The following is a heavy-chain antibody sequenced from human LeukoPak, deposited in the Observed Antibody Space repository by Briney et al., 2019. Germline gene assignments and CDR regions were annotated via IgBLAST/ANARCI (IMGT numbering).Heavy chain of an antibody. J-gene: IGHJ6*03. V-gene: IGHV4-4*02. CDR1: GGSISHDNW. CDR3: ASNGYYCIDV. D-gene: IGHD2-8*01. CDR2: IYHSGSS. Sequence: PSETLSLTCVVSGGSISHDNWWSWVRPPPGKGLEWIGEIYHSGSSNYNPSLKSRVSISVDKSRNQFSLRLSSVTAADTAVYYCASNGYYCIDVWGKGTTVTVSS.